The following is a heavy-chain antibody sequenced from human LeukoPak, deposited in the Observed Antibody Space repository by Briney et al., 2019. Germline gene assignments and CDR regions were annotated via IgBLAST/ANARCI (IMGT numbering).Heavy chain of an antibody. J-gene: IGHJ4*02. CDR3: ARSPKDYVWGSYRNYYFDY. Sequence: GGSLRLSSAASGFTVSSNYMSWVRQAPGKGLEWDSVIYSGGSTYYADSVKGRFTISRDNSKNTLYLQMNSLRAEDTAVYYCARSPKDYVWGSYRNYYFDYWGQGTLVTVSS. V-gene: IGHV3-66*01. CDR2: IYSGGST. D-gene: IGHD3-16*02. CDR1: GFTVSSNY.